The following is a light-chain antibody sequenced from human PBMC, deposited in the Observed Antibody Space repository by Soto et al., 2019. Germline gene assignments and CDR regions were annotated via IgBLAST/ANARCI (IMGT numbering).Light chain of an antibody. CDR3: HQYDGSPPYT. CDR2: AAS. J-gene: IGKJ2*01. CDR1: QIVASTS. Sequence: EIVLTQSPGTLSLSPGDRATLSCRASQIVASTSFAWYQQSPGQAPRLLIYAASTRASDFPDRFSGSGSGTDFTLSISRLEPEDFAVYYCHQYDGSPPYTFGQGTRLEIK. V-gene: IGKV3-20*01.